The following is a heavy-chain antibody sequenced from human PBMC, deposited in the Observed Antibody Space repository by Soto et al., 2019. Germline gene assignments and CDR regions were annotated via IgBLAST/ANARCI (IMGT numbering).Heavy chain of an antibody. CDR1: GGTFSSYA. V-gene: IGHV1-69*13. CDR2: IIPIFGTA. Sequence: SVKVSFKASGGTFSSYAISWVRQAPGQGLEWMGGIIPIFGTANYAQKFQGRVTITADESTSTAYMELSSLRSEDTAVYYCASISSSTSHTYYYYGMDVWGQGTTVTVSS. J-gene: IGHJ6*02. D-gene: IGHD2-2*01. CDR3: ASISSSTSHTYYYYGMDV.